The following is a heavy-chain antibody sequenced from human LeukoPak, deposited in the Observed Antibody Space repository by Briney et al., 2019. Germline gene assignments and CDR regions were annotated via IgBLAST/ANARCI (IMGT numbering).Heavy chain of an antibody. CDR3: TAYYYDSSGLDFDY. D-gene: IGHD3-22*01. J-gene: IGHJ4*02. V-gene: IGHV4-39*07. CDR1: GGPISSSSYY. Sequence: SSETLSLTCTVSGGPISSSSYYWAWIRQPPGKGLEWIGSIYYSGSTYYNPSLKSRLTISIDTSKNQFSLKLSSVTAADTAVYYCTAYYYDSSGLDFDYWGQGTLVTVSS. CDR2: IYYSGST.